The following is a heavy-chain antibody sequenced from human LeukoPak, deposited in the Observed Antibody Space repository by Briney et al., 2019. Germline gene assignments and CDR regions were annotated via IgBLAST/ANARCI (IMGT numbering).Heavy chain of an antibody. D-gene: IGHD3-22*01. CDR1: GFTFSNYW. V-gene: IGHV3-7*03. J-gene: IGHJ6*03. CDR3: AKITYYYDSSGSYYYYYYMDV. CDR2: IKEDESEK. Sequence: GGSLRLSCAASGFTFSNYWMSWVRQAPGNGPEWVANIKEDESEKNYVDSVKGRFTISRDNSKNTLYLQMNSLRAEDTAVYYCAKITYYYDSSGSYYYYYYMDVWGKGTTVTVSS.